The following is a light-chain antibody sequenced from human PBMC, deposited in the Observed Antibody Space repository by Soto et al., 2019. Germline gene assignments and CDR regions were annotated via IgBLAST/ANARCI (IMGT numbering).Light chain of an antibody. V-gene: IGKV1-33*01. Sequence: DIQMTQSPSSLSASVGDRVTITCQASQDISNYLNWYQQKPGKAPKLLIYDASNLETGVPSRFSVSGSGTDFTFIISILQPEDIATYYCQQYDNLPPLTFGGGTKVEIK. CDR3: QQYDNLPPLT. J-gene: IGKJ4*01. CDR1: QDISNY. CDR2: DAS.